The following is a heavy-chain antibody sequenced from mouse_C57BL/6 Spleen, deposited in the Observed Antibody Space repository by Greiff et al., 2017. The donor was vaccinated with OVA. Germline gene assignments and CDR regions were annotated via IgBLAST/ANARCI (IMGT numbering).Heavy chain of an antibody. CDR1: GFTFTDYY. J-gene: IGHJ4*01. CDR3: ARYTAQATDYAMDD. D-gene: IGHD3-2*02. V-gene: IGHV7-3*01. Sequence: EVQLVESGGGLVQPGGSLSLSCAASGFTFTDYYMSWVRQPPGKALEWLGFISNKANGYTTEYSASVKGRFTISRDNSQSFLYLQMNALRAEDSATYYCARYTAQATDYAMDDGGQGTSVTVSS. CDR2: ISNKANGYTT.